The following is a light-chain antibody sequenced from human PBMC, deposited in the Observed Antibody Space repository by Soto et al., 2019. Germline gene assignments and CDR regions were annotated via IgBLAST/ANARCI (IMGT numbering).Light chain of an antibody. J-gene: IGKJ1*01. Sequence: DIHMTQSRATLSASVGDRVTITCRANQSISSWLAWYKQKPGKAPKLLIYDASILESGVPSRFSGVGSGTDFTLTISSLQPDDFATYYCQQYNSYSSTFGQGTKVEIK. CDR2: DAS. CDR3: QQYNSYSST. V-gene: IGKV1-5*01. CDR1: QSISSW.